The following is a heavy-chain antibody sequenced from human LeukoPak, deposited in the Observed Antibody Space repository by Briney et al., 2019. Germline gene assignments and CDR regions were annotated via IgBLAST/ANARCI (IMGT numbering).Heavy chain of an antibody. CDR2: ISAYNGNT. V-gene: IGHV1-18*01. J-gene: IGHJ4*02. CDR3: ARVILEAGTWMRWNYYFDY. CDR1: GYTFTIYG. Sequence: ASVTVSFTASGYTFTIYGISWVRQAPGQGLEWMGWISAYNGNTNYAQKLQGRVTMTTDTSTSTAYMELRSLRSDDTAVYYCARVILEAGTWMRWNYYFDYWGQGTLVTVSS. D-gene: IGHD6-19*01.